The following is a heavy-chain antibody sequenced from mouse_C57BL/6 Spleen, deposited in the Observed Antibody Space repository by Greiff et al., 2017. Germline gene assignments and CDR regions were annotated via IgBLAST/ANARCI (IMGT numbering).Heavy chain of an antibody. CDR2: IHPNSGST. Sequence: VKLQQPGAELVKPGASVKLSCKASGYTFTSYWMHWVKQRPGQGLEWIGMIHPNSGSTNYNEKFKSKATLTVDKSSSTAYMQLSSLTSEDSAVYYCARERDSSLYFDYWGQGTTLTVSS. J-gene: IGHJ2*01. CDR3: ARERDSSLYFDY. D-gene: IGHD3-3*01. CDR1: GYTFTSYW. V-gene: IGHV1-64*01.